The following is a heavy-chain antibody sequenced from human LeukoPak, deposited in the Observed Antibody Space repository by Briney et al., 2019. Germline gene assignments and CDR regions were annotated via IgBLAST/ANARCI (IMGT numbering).Heavy chain of an antibody. Sequence: GGSLRLSCAASGFTFSTYSMNWVRQAPGKGLEWVSYISSSGSTIYYADSVKGRFTISRDNAKNSLYLQMNSLRAEDTAVYYCARELAYYYGSGSYNWFDPWGQGTLVTVSS. V-gene: IGHV3-48*04. CDR2: ISSSGSTI. J-gene: IGHJ5*02. CDR3: ARELAYYYGSGSYNWFDP. CDR1: GFTFSTYS. D-gene: IGHD3-10*01.